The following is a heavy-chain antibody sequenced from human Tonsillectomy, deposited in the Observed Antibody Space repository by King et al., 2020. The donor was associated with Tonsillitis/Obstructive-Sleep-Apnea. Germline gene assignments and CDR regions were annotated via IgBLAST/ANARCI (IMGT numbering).Heavy chain of an antibody. D-gene: IGHD2-2*03. Sequence: VQLVESGGGVVQPGRSLRLSCAASGFTFSSYAMHWVRQAPGKGLEWVAVISYDGSNKYYADSVKGRFTISRDNSKNTLYLQMNSLRAEDTAVYYCARDGYCSSTSCPEGYYYYYMDVWGKGTTVTVSS. J-gene: IGHJ6*03. V-gene: IGHV3-30*04. CDR1: GFTFSSYA. CDR3: ARDGYCSSTSCPEGYYYYYMDV. CDR2: ISYDGSNK.